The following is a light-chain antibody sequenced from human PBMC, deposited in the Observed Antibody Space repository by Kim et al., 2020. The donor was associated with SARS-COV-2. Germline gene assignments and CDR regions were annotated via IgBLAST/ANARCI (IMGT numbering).Light chain of an antibody. J-gene: IGKJ3*01. CDR3: QQSYSTPVT. CDR2: AAS. Sequence: ASVGDRVTITCRASQSISSYLNWYQQKPGKAPKLLIYAASSLQSGVPSRFSGSGSGTDFTLTISSLQPEDFATYYCQQSYSTPVTFGPGTKVDIK. CDR1: QSISSY. V-gene: IGKV1-39*01.